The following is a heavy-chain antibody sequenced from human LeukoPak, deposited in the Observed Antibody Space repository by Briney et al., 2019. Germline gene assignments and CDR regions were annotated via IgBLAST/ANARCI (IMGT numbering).Heavy chain of an antibody. Sequence: PSETLSLTCTVSGGSISSHYWSWIRQPPGKGLEWIGYIYYSGSTYYNPSLKSRVTISVDTSKNQFSLKLSSVTAADTAVYYCAIHEVVVAALDYWGQGTLVTVSS. V-gene: IGHV4-59*08. D-gene: IGHD2-15*01. CDR3: AIHEVVVAALDY. CDR2: IYYSGST. CDR1: GGSISSHY. J-gene: IGHJ4*02.